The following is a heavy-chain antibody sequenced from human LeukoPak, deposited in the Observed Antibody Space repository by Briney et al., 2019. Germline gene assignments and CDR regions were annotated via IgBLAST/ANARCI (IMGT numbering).Heavy chain of an antibody. CDR3: ARASTTVPNLLDH. V-gene: IGHV3-21*01. D-gene: IGHD4-17*01. J-gene: IGHJ4*02. CDR1: GFTFSSYS. Sequence: PGGSLRLSCAASGFTFSSYSMNWVRQAPGKGLEWVSSISSSSSYIYYADSVKGRFTISRDNSKNTLYLQTSSLRAEDTAVYYCARASTTVPNLLDHWGREPWSPSPQ. CDR2: ISSSSSYI.